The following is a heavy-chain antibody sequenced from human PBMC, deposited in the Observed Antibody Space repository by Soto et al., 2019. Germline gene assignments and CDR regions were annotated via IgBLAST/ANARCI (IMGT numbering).Heavy chain of an antibody. J-gene: IGHJ2*01. CDR3: ARDQQGYCSGGSCYSYWYFDL. Sequence: EVQLVESGGGLFQPGGSLRLSCAASGFTVSSNYMSWVRQAPGKGLEWVSVIYSGGSTYYADSVKGRFTISRDNSKNTLYLQMNSLRVEDTAVYYCARDQQGYCSGGSCYSYWYFDLWGRGTLVTVSS. D-gene: IGHD2-15*01. CDR2: IYSGGST. V-gene: IGHV3-66*01. CDR1: GFTVSSNY.